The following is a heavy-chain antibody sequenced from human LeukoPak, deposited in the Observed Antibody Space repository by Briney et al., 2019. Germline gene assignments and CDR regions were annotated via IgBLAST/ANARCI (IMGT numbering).Heavy chain of an antibody. CDR1: GFTFSSYG. D-gene: IGHD4-17*01. CDR2: ISYDGSNK. Sequence: PGRSLRLSCAASGFTFSSYGMHWVRQAPGKGLDWVAVISYDGSNKYYADSVRGRFAISRDNSKNTLYLQMNSLRAEDTPVYYCASDYGDTPPNYYYGMDVWGQGTTVTVSS. V-gene: IGHV3-30*03. CDR3: ASDYGDTPPNYYYGMDV. J-gene: IGHJ6*02.